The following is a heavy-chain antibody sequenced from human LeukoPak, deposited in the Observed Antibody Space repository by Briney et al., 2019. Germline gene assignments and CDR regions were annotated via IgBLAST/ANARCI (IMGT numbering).Heavy chain of an antibody. CDR1: GFSFSSYA. V-gene: IGHV3-30-3*01. CDR2: IPNDGSKT. Sequence: GGSLRLSCAASGFSFSSYAMHWVRQAPGKGLEWVAAIPNDGSKTYYADSVKGRFTISRDNAKNSLYLQMNSLRAEDTAVYYCARGYSSGWWSYYFDYWGQGTLVTVSS. CDR3: ARGYSSGWWSYYFDY. J-gene: IGHJ4*02. D-gene: IGHD6-19*01.